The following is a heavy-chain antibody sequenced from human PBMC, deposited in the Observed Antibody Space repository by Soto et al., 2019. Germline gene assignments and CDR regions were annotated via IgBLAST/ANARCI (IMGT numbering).Heavy chain of an antibody. CDR3: SRSSGWYPYYYYYGMDV. V-gene: IGHV4-39*01. J-gene: IGHJ6*02. CDR1: GGSISSSSYY. CDR2: IYYSGST. Sequence: SETLSLTCTVSGGSISSSSYYWGWIRQPPGEGLEWIGSIYYSGSTYYNPSLKSRVTISVDTSKNQFSLKLSSVTAADTAVYYCSRSSGWYPYYYYYGMDVWGQGTTVTVSS. D-gene: IGHD6-19*01.